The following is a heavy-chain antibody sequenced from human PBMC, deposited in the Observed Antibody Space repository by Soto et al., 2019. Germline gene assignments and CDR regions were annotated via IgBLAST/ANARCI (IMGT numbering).Heavy chain of an antibody. CDR2: VDPRDGST. J-gene: IGHJ4*02. Sequence: QVQLVQSGAEMKRPGASVILSCKASGYIFTTYSIHWVRQTAGQGLEWMAKVDPRDGSTGYAQKFRGGVSMAWDTSTGTVSMEVSSLTSDDTATYYSARVRSSGREFDYWGQGTQVTVSS. D-gene: IGHD6-25*01. CDR1: GYIFTTYS. CDR3: ARVRSSGREFDY. V-gene: IGHV1-46*01.